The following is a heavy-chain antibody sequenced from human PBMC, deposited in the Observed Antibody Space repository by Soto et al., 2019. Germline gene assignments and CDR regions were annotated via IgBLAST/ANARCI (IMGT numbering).Heavy chain of an antibody. J-gene: IGHJ4*02. Sequence: QVQLVESGGGVVQPGRSLSLSCAASGFTFSSYGMHWVRQAPGKGLEWVAVISYDGSNKYYADSVKGRFTISRDNSKNTLYLQMNSLRAEDTAVYYCAKDLGQLLPYYFDYWGQGTLVTVSS. D-gene: IGHD2-2*01. CDR3: AKDLGQLLPYYFDY. CDR2: ISYDGSNK. V-gene: IGHV3-30*18. CDR1: GFTFSSYG.